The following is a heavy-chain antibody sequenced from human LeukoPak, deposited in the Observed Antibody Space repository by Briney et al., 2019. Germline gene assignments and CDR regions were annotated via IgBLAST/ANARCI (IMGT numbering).Heavy chain of an antibody. CDR3: ARELEPGIAVAGTYY. Sequence: GGSLRLSCAASGFIFSDYAVHWVRQAPGKGLEWVAVISDDGRNKYYADSVKGRFTISRDNSKNTLYLQMNSLRAEDTAVYYCARELEPGIAVAGTYYWGQGTLVTVSS. CDR1: GFIFSDYA. D-gene: IGHD6-19*01. CDR2: ISDDGRNK. J-gene: IGHJ4*02. V-gene: IGHV3-30*04.